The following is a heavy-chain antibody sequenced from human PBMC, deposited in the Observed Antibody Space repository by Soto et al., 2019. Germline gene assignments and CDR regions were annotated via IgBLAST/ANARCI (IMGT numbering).Heavy chain of an antibody. CDR3: ARGGFYCIGGSCYLDY. CDR1: GYTFTGYY. D-gene: IGHD2-15*01. V-gene: IGHV1-2*04. CDR2: INPNSGGT. J-gene: IGHJ4*02. Sequence: ASVKVSGKASGYTFTGYYMHWVRQPPGQGLEWMGWINPNSGGTNYAQKFQGWVTMTRDTSSSTVYMELSRLRFDDTAVYFCARGGFYCIGGSCYLDYWGQGTLVTVSS.